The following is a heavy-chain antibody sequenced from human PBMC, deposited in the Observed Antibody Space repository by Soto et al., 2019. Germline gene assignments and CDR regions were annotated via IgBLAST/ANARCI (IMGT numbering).Heavy chain of an antibody. D-gene: IGHD3-22*01. V-gene: IGHV3-74*01. CDR2: INSDGSST. CDR3: ARESFRDSSGYFHFDY. Sequence: VGSLRLSCAASGFTFSSYWMHWVRQAPGKGLVWVSRINSDGSSTSYADSVKGRFTISRDNAKNTLYLQMNSLRAEDTAVYYCARESFRDSSGYFHFDYWGQGTLVTV. J-gene: IGHJ4*02. CDR1: GFTFSSYW.